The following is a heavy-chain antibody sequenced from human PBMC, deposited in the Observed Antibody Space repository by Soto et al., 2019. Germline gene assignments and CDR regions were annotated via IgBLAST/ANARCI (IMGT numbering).Heavy chain of an antibody. V-gene: IGHV1-18*01. CDR3: AREGDVPYYYYGMDV. J-gene: IGHJ6*02. CDR1: GYTFTRYG. CDR2: ISGYDGRT. D-gene: IGHD2-21*02. Sequence: QVHLVQSGAEVKKPGASVKVSCKTSGYTFTRYGISWVRQAPGQGLEWMGWISGYDGRTNFAQKVQDRVTMTTDTATSTVYMELRILISDDTAVYYCAREGDVPYYYYGMDVWGQGTTVTVSS.